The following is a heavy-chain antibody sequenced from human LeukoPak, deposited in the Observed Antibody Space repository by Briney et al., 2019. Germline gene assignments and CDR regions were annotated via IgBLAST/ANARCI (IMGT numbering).Heavy chain of an antibody. D-gene: IGHD3-10*01. CDR3: ARMVRGIYYGMDV. J-gene: IGHJ6*02. V-gene: IGHV4-59*01. CDR1: GGSISSYY. CDR2: IYYSGST. Sequence: KPSETLSLTCTVSGGSISSYYWSWIRQPPGKGLEWIGYIYYSGSTNYNPSLKSQVTISVDTSKNQFSLKLSSVTAADTAVYYCARMVRGIYYGMDVWGQGTTVTVSS.